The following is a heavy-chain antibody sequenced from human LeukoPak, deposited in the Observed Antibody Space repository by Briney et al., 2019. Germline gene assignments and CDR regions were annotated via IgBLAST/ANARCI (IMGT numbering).Heavy chain of an antibody. CDR3: ARRVWNTRYYFDY. V-gene: IGHV4-39*01. J-gene: IGHJ4*02. D-gene: IGHD1/OR15-1a*01. CDR2: IFYSGST. Sequence: PSETLSLTCTVSGGSISSSSYYWGWIRQPPGKGLEWIGNIFYSGSTYYNPSLKSRVTISVDTSKNQFSLKLSSVTAADTAVYYCARRVWNTRYYFDYWGQGTLDTVSS. CDR1: GGSISSSSYY.